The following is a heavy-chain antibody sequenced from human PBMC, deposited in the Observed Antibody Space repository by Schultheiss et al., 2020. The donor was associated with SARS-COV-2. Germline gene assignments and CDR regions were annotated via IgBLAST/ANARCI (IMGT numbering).Heavy chain of an antibody. Sequence: GSLRLSCAASGFTFSSYSMNWVRQAPGKGLEWIGEIHHSGSTNLNPSLKSRVTISLDTSKNQFSLKLSSVTAADTAVYYCARDRDWGTNDCWGQGTLVTVSS. CDR1: GFTFSSYS. D-gene: IGHD3-16*01. CDR2: IHHSGST. CDR3: ARDRDWGTNDC. J-gene: IGHJ4*02. V-gene: IGHV4-4*02.